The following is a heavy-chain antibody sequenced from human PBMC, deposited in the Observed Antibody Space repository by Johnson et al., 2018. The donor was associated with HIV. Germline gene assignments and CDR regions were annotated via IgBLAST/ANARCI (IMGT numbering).Heavy chain of an antibody. Sequence: VQLVESGGGLVQPGGSLRLSCAASGFTFSSYAMHWVRQAPGKGLEYVSAISSNGGSTYYANSVKGRFTISRDNSKNTLYLKMGSLRAEDMAVYYCARDDSSSNGRAFDIWGQGTMVTVSS. J-gene: IGHJ3*02. CDR1: GFTFSSYA. CDR2: ISSNGGST. D-gene: IGHD6-6*01. V-gene: IGHV3-64*01. CDR3: ARDDSSSNGRAFDI.